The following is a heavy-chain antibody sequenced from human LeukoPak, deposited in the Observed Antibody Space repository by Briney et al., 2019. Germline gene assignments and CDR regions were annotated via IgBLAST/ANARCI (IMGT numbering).Heavy chain of an antibody. V-gene: IGHV3-30*18. D-gene: IGHD5-12*01. J-gene: IGHJ4*02. CDR3: AKEYSGYDRFFDY. CDR2: ISYDGSNK. Sequence: GGSLRLSCAASGFPFSSYAMTWVRQAPGKGLEWVAVISYDGSNKYYADSVKGRFTISRDNSKNTLYLQMNSLRAEDTAVYYCAKEYSGYDRFFDYWGQGTLVTVSS. CDR1: GFPFSSYA.